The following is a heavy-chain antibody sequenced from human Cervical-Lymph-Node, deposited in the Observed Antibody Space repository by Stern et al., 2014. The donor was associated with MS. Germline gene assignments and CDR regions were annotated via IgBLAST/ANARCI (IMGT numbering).Heavy chain of an antibody. CDR3: AHRTAGPFDY. Sequence: HITLKESGPALVKPTQTLTLTCTFSGFSLSTSGLGVGWIRQPPGEALEWLAYMYWDDQKRYSPSLKSRLTITKDTSKNQVVLTLTNVDPVDTATYYCAHRTAGPFDYWGQGTLVTVSS. V-gene: IGHV2-5*02. CDR2: MYWDDQK. CDR1: GFSLSTSGLG. J-gene: IGHJ4*02.